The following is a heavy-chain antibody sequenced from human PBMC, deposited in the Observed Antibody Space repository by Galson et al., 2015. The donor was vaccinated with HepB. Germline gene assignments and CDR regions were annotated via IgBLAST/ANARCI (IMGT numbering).Heavy chain of an antibody. Sequence: SLRLSCAASGFSVSINFMSWVRQAPGKGPEWVSVIYSDGSTYYADSVKGRFTISRDNSKNTLFLQMNSLRPEDTAVYYCARDSYYYDRTGYYFFFAYWGQGALVTVSS. CDR3: ARDSYYYDRTGYYFFFAY. J-gene: IGHJ4*02. CDR1: GFSVSINF. D-gene: IGHD3-22*01. CDR2: IYSDGST. V-gene: IGHV3-66*02.